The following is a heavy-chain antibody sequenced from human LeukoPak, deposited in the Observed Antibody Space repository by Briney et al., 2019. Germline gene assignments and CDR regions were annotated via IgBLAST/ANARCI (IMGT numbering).Heavy chain of an antibody. V-gene: IGHV4-4*07. CDR1: GGSISSYY. J-gene: IGHJ4*02. CDR3: ARGQRSYFRAVDD. Sequence: SETLSLTCTASGGSISSYYWSWIRQPAGKGLEWIGRIYTSGSTNYNPSLNSRVTISLDTPKNQFSLKLTSVTAADTAIYYCARGQRSYFRAVDDWGLGTLVTVSS. CDR2: IYTSGST. D-gene: IGHD1-26*01.